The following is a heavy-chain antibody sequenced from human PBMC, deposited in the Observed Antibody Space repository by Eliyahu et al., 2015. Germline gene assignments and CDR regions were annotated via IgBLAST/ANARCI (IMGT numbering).Heavy chain of an antibody. CDR2: VSSDGFYK. Sequence: QVQLVESGGGVVQPGTSLRLSCAASGFTFNRFAMHWVRQAPGKGLESVAVVSSDGFYKYYAGSMEGRFTISRDNSKDTVYLQMNRLRPEDTALYYCVRDEPDGYNLLDYWGQGTLVTVSS. D-gene: IGHD5-24*01. CDR1: GFTFNRFA. V-gene: IGHV3-30*04. CDR3: VRDEPDGYNLLDY. J-gene: IGHJ4*02.